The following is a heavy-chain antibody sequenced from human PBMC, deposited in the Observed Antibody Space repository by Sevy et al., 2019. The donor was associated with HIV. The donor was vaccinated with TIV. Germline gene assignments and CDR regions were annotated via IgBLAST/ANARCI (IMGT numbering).Heavy chain of an antibody. Sequence: GGSLRLSCAVSGFTFGNYAMSWVRQAPGKGLEWVSSITSSGDTTYYTDSVKGRFTISRDNSKNTLYLQMNSLRAEDTAVYFCAKEQEYYYDGTGEYYFDYWGQGTLVTVSS. J-gene: IGHJ4*02. CDR3: AKEQEYYYDGTGEYYFDY. V-gene: IGHV3-23*01. D-gene: IGHD3-22*01. CDR1: GFTFGNYA. CDR2: ITSSGDTT.